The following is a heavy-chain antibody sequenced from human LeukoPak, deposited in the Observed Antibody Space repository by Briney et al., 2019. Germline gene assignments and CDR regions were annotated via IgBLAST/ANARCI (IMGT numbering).Heavy chain of an antibody. CDR1: GFTLSSYA. D-gene: IGHD6-13*01. J-gene: IGHJ2*01. CDR3: ARAAYSSTWYSRYFDL. Sequence: GGSLRLSCAASGFTLSSYAMSWVRQAPGKGLEWVANIKQDGGEIYYVDSVKGRFTISRDNAKNSLYLQMNSLRAGDTAVYYCARAAYSSTWYSRYFDLWGRGTLVTVSS. CDR2: IKQDGGEI. V-gene: IGHV3-7*01.